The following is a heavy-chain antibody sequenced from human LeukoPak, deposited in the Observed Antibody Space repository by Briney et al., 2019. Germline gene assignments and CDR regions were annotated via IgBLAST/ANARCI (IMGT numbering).Heavy chain of an antibody. D-gene: IGHD3-10*02. CDR3: ARVSSGTTCLDY. CDR2: ISAYNGNT. J-gene: IGHJ4*02. V-gene: IGHV1-18*01. Sequence: ASVKVSCKASGYTFTSYGISWVRQAPGQGLEWMGWISAYNGNTNYAQKLQGRVTMTTDTSTSTAYMELRSLTSDDTAVYYCARVSSGTTCLDYWGQGTLVTVSS. CDR1: GYTFTSYG.